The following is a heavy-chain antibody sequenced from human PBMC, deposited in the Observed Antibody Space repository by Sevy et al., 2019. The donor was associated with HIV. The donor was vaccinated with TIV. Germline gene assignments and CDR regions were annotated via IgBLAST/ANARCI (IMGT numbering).Heavy chain of an antibody. J-gene: IGHJ6*02. V-gene: IGHV1-8*01. D-gene: IGHD3-3*01. CDR3: ARGGNGDFWSYEYYYYGMDV. Sequence: ASVKVSCAAFGYTFTTYDINWVRQAPGQGLEGMGWMSPNTGATGFAQKFQGRVTLTRNKSITTAYMELSSLTYEDTAIYYCARGGNGDFWSYEYYYYGMDVWGQGTTVTVSS. CDR1: GYTFTTYD. CDR2: MSPNTGAT.